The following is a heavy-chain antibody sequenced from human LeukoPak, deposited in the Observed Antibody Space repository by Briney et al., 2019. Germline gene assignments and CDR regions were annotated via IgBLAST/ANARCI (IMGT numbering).Heavy chain of an antibody. V-gene: IGHV3-7*01. D-gene: IGHD3-22*01. CDR2: IKQDGSEK. J-gene: IGHJ5*02. Sequence: GGSLRLSCAASGFTFSSYWMSWVRQAPGKGLEWVANIKQDGSEKYYVYSVKGRFTISRDNAKNSLYLQINSLRAEDTAVYYCARDGDYYDSSGYDPWGQGTLVTVSS. CDR1: GFTFSSYW. CDR3: ARDGDYYDSSGYDP.